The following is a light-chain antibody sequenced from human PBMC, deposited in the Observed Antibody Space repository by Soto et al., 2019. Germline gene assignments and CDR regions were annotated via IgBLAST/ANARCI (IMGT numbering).Light chain of an antibody. CDR3: SSYRSTSTLEGWV. V-gene: IGLV2-14*01. CDR1: SSDVGVYNY. J-gene: IGLJ3*02. Sequence: QSVLTQPASVSGSPGQSITISCTGASSDVGVYNYVSWYQQHPGKAPKLMIFEVINRPSGVSNRFSGSKSGNTASLTISGLQAEDEADYYCSSYRSTSTLEGWVFGGGTKLTVL. CDR2: EVI.